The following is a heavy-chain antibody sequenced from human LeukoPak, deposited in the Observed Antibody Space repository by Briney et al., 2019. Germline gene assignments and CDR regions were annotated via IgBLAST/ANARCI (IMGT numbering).Heavy chain of an antibody. CDR1: GFTFSSYS. V-gene: IGHV3-23*01. Sequence: GGSLRLSCAASGFTFSSYSMNWVRQAPGKGLEWVSAISGSGGSTYYADSVKGRFTISRDNSKNTLYLQMNSLRAEDTAVYYCAKCTSSWYLYFDYWGQGTLVTVSS. CDR3: AKCTSSWYLYFDY. J-gene: IGHJ4*02. CDR2: ISGSGGST. D-gene: IGHD6-13*01.